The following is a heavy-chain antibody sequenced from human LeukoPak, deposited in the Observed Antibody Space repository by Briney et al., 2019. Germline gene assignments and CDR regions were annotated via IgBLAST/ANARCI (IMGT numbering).Heavy chain of an antibody. CDR3: ATGGGSLSWFDP. CDR2: FDPEDGET. CDR1: GYTFTGYY. Sequence: GASVKVSCKASGYTFTGYYIHWVRQAPGKGLEWMGGFDPEDGETIYAQKFQGRVTMTEDTSTDTAYMELSSLRSEDTAVYYCATGGGSLSWFDPWGQGTLVTVSS. V-gene: IGHV1-24*01. D-gene: IGHD1-26*01. J-gene: IGHJ5*02.